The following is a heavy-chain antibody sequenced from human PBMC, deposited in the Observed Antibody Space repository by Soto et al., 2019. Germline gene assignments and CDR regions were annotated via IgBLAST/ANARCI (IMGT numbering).Heavy chain of an antibody. V-gene: IGHV3-74*01. CDR2: LNSHGSST. Sequence: EVQLVESGGGLVQPGGSLRLSCAASGFTFSRYWLHWVRQVPGKGLVWVSRLNSHGSSTNYADSVKGRFTISSDNAKNTLYLQMNSLRVEDTAVYYCARDQVYVGFDYWGQGTLVTVSS. J-gene: IGHJ4*02. CDR1: GFTFSRYW. D-gene: IGHD3-16*01. CDR3: ARDQVYVGFDY.